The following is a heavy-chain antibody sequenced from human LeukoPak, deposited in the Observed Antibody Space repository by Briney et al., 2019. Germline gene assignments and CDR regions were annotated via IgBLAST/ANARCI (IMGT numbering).Heavy chain of an antibody. J-gene: IGHJ4*02. CDR1: GFTFSSYS. Sequence: PGGSLRLSCAASGFTFSSYSMNWVRQAPGKGLEWVSSIGSSSSYIYYADSVKGRFTISRDNAKNSLYLQMNSLRAEDTAVYYCARAMDYWGQGTLVTVSS. V-gene: IGHV3-21*04. CDR2: IGSSSSYI. CDR3: ARAMDY.